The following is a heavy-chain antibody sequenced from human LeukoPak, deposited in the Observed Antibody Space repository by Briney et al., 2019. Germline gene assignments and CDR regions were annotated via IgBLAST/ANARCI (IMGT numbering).Heavy chain of an antibody. J-gene: IGHJ4*02. Sequence: HPGRSLRLSCASSGFNFGRTGMHWVRQAPGKGLEWVAFISYDGSAKYYADSVKGRFTISRDNSKDILNLQMNSLRAEDTAVYYCAKEGYMVYYFDYWGQGTLVTVSS. D-gene: IGHD2-2*02. V-gene: IGHV3-30*18. CDR1: GFNFGRTG. CDR3: AKEGYMVYYFDY. CDR2: ISYDGSAK.